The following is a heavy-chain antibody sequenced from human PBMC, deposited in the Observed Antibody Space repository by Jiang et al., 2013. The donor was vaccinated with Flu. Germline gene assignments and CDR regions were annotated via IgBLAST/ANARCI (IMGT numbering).Heavy chain of an antibody. CDR3: ARDLRGYYDYYYYGMDV. V-gene: IGHV3-7*01. CDR2: INQDGSAK. D-gene: IGHD3-3*01. J-gene: IGHJ6*02. Sequence: QLVESGGGLVQPGGSLRLSCAASGFGFSAYWMTWVRQAPGKGLEWVASINQDGSAKYYVESLKGRFTISRDNAKNSLYLQIDSLRAEDTALYFCARDLRGYYDYYYYGMDVWGQGTTVTVSS. CDR1: GFGFSAYW.